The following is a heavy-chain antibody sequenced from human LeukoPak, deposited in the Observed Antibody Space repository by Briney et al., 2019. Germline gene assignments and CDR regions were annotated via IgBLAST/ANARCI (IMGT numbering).Heavy chain of an antibody. CDR1: GGTLSSYA. V-gene: IGHV1-69*06. CDR2: IIPIFGTA. J-gene: IGHJ6*03. D-gene: IGHD1-26*01. CDR3: ARAGGTLTYYYYYMDV. Sequence: SLKVSCKASGGTLSSYAISWVRQAPGQGLEWMGGIIPIFGTANYAQKFQGRVTITADKSTSTAYMELSSLRSEDTAVYYCARAGGTLTYYYYYMDVWGKGTTVTVSS.